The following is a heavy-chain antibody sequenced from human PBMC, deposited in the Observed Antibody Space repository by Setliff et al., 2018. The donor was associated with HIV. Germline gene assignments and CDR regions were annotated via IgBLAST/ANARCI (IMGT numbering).Heavy chain of an antibody. V-gene: IGHV2-5*02. J-gene: IGHJ4*01. D-gene: IGHD2-21*01. CDR1: GFSLASSGVG. CDR3: AHFTHFRDVYFDS. CDR2: IYWDDDV. Sequence: SGPAGEPPQTLTLTCTFSGFSLASSGVGVAWVRQPPGEGLDWLALIYWDDDVRYSPPLKNRPSISKDNSKNQVVLAMSNMDPVDTATYFCAHFTHFRDVYFDSWGPGILVTVSS.